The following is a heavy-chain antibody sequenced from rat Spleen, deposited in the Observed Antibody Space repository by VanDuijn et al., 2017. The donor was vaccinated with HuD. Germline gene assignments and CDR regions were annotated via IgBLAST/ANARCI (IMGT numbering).Heavy chain of an antibody. CDR1: GFTFSDYY. Sequence: EVQLVESGGGLVQPGRSLKLSCAASGFTFSDYYMAWVRQAPKKGLEWVASISYEGSSTYYGDSVKGRFTIARDNAKSSLYLQMDILRSEDTATYYCTTVRYQLYLDWFAYWGQGTLVTVSS. V-gene: IGHV5-22*01. D-gene: IGHD1-2*01. J-gene: IGHJ3*01. CDR3: TTVRYQLYLDWFAY. CDR2: ISYEGSST.